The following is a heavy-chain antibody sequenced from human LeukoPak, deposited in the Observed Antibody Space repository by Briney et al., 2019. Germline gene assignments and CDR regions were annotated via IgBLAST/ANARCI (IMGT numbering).Heavy chain of an antibody. CDR3: AREYSSSWSYYFDY. D-gene: IGHD6-13*01. Sequence: GASVKVSCKASGYTFTGYYMHWVRQAPGQGLEWMAWINPNSGGTNYAQKFQGRVTMTRDTSISTAYMELSRLRSDDTAVYYCAREYSSSWSYYFDYWGQGTLVTVSS. J-gene: IGHJ4*02. CDR1: GYTFTGYY. V-gene: IGHV1-2*02. CDR2: INPNSGGT.